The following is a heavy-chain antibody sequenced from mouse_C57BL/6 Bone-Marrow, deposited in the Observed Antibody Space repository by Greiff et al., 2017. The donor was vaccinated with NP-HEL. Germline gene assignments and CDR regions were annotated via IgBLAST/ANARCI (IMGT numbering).Heavy chain of an antibody. Sequence: QVQLQQPGAELVKPGASVKLSCKASGYTFTSYWLQWVKQRPGQGLEWIGEIDPSDSYTNYNQKFKGQATLTVDTSSSTAYMQLSSLTSEDSAVYYCAREDDYDYYAMDYWGQGTSVTVSS. V-gene: IGHV1-50*01. CDR2: IDPSDSYT. CDR1: GYTFTSYW. D-gene: IGHD2-4*01. CDR3: AREDDYDYYAMDY. J-gene: IGHJ4*01.